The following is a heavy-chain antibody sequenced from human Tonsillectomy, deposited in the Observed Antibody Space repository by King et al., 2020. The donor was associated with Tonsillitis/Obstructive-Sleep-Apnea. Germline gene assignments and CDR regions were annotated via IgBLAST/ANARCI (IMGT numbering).Heavy chain of an antibody. V-gene: IGHV2-70*11. CDR3: ARIESSRWYLAY. J-gene: IGHJ4*02. Sequence: TLKESGPALVKPTQTLTLTCTFSGFSLSTSGMCVSWIRQPPGKALEWLARIDWDDDKYYSTSLKTRLTIAKDTSKNQVVLTMTNMDPVDTATYYCARIESSRWYLAYWGQGTLVTVSS. CDR1: GFSLSTSGMC. CDR2: IDWDDDK. D-gene: IGHD6-13*01.